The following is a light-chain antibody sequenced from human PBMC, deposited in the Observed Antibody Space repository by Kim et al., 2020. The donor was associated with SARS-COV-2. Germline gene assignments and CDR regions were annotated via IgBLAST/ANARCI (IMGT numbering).Light chain of an antibody. CDR3: QQRSNWYT. CDR1: QSIGSS. J-gene: IGKJ2*01. Sequence: PGESATLSGRASQSIGSSLAWYQHKPGQAPRLLIYDAFNRATGIPARFSGSGSGTDFTLTISSLEPEDFAVYYCQQRSNWYTFGQGTKLEI. V-gene: IGKV3-11*01. CDR2: DAF.